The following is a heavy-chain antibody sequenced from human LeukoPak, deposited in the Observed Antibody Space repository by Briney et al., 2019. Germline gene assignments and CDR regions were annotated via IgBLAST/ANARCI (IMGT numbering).Heavy chain of an antibody. Sequence: GGSLRLSCAASGFTFSSYEMNWVRQAPGKGLEWVSYISSFGSTIYYADSVKGRFTISRDNAKNSLYLQMNSLSAEDTAVYYCAGSAYYRDFDYWGQGALVTVSS. V-gene: IGHV3-48*03. CDR3: AGSAYYRDFDY. CDR2: ISSFGSTI. CDR1: GFTFSSYE. D-gene: IGHD3-22*01. J-gene: IGHJ4*02.